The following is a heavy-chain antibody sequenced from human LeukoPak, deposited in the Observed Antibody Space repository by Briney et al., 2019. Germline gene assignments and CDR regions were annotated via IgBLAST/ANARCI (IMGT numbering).Heavy chain of an antibody. Sequence: GPLRLSCAASGFTFSKYWMLWVRQAPGKGLESVSRINTDGTVTTYADSVKGRFTVSRDNADNTMFLQMNSVRDEDTAVYYCATKQWLAPPPDSWGQGTPVTVSS. CDR2: INTDGTVT. V-gene: IGHV3-74*01. J-gene: IGHJ4*02. CDR3: ATKQWLAPPPDS. D-gene: IGHD6-19*01. CDR1: GFTFSKYW.